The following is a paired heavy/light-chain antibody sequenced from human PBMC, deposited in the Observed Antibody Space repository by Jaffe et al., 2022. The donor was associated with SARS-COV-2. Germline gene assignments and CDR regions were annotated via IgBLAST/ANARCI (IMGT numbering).Light chain of an antibody. Sequence: EIVMTQSPLSLPVTPGEPASISCRSSQSLLHINGYKYLDWYLQKPGQSPQLLIYLGSNRASGAPDRFSGSGSGTDFTLKISRVEAEDVGVYYCMQALQTPYTFGQGTKLEIK. J-gene: IGKJ2*01. CDR3: MQALQTPYT. CDR1: QSLLHINGYKY. CDR2: LGS. V-gene: IGKV2-28*01.
Heavy chain of an antibody. CDR3: ASVLPYSGTLLRGFEF. J-gene: IGHJ4*02. V-gene: IGHV4-31*03. CDR2: IYYSGLT. D-gene: IGHD1-26*01. CDR1: GGSIRNDGYY. Sequence: QVQLQESGPGLVKPSQTLSLTCNVSGGSIRNDGYYWSWVRQLPGKGLEWIGNIYYSGLTYYNPSLTSRLTISVDTSKNRFSLTLNSVTAADTAVYFCASVLPYSGTLLRGFEFWGQGIVVTVSS.